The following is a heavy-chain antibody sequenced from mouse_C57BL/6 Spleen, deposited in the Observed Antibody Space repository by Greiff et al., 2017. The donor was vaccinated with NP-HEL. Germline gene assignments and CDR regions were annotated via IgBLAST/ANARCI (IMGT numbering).Heavy chain of an antibody. Sequence: QVQLQQSGAELVRPGTSVKVSCKASGYAFTNYLIEWVKQRPGQGLEWIGVINPGSGGTNYNEKFKGKATLTADKSSSTAYMQLSSLTSEDSAVYFCAREGYYGRRAMDYWGQGTSVTVSS. D-gene: IGHD1-1*01. V-gene: IGHV1-54*01. CDR3: AREGYYGRRAMDY. CDR1: GYAFTNYL. CDR2: INPGSGGT. J-gene: IGHJ4*01.